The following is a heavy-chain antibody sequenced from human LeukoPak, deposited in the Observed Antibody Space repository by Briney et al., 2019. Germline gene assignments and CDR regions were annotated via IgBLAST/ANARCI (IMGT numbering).Heavy chain of an antibody. J-gene: IGHJ4*02. CDR3: ARGGTMVRGVINY. Sequence: TGGSLRLSCAASGFTVSSNYMSWVRQAPGKGLEWVSSISSSSSYIYYADSVKGRFTISRDNAKNSLYLQMNSLRAEDTAVYYCARGGTMVRGVINYWGQGTLVAVSS. CDR1: GFTVSSNY. D-gene: IGHD3-10*01. V-gene: IGHV3-21*01. CDR2: ISSSSSYI.